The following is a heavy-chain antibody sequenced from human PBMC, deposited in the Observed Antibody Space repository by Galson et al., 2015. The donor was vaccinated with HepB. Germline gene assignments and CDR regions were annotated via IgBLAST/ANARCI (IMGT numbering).Heavy chain of an antibody. CDR2: IYYSGST. D-gene: IGHD3-22*01. Sequence: ETLSLTCTVSGGSISSSSYYWGWIRQPPGKGLEWIGSIYYSGSTYYNPSLKSRVTISVDTSKNQFSLKLSSVTAADTAVYYCARRITMIVVVPNDAFDIWGQGTMVTVSS. CDR3: ARRITMIVVVPNDAFDI. CDR1: GGSISSSSYY. J-gene: IGHJ3*02. V-gene: IGHV4-39*01.